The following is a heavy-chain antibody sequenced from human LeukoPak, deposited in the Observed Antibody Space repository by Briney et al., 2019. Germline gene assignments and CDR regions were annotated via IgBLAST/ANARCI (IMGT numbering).Heavy chain of an antibody. Sequence: SETLSLTCAVYGGSFSGYYWSWIRQPPGKGLEWIGEINHSGSTNYNPSLKSRVTISVDTSKNQFSLKLSSVTAADTAVYYCARYCSSTSCSQYYFDYWGQGTLVTVSS. CDR2: INHSGST. D-gene: IGHD2-2*01. CDR1: GGSFSGYY. J-gene: IGHJ4*02. CDR3: ARYCSSTSCSQYYFDY. V-gene: IGHV4-34*01.